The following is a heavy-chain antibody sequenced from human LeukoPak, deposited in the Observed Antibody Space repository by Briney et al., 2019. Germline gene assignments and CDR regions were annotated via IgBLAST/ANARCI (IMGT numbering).Heavy chain of an antibody. V-gene: IGHV1-69*04. J-gene: IGHJ5*02. CDR2: IIPILGIA. CDR1: GGTFSSYA. D-gene: IGHD5-24*01. Sequence: GSSVKVSCKASGGTFSSYAISWVRQAPGQGLEWMGRIIPILGIANYAQKFQGRVTITADKSTSTAYMELSSLRSEDTAVYYCARVQYPGGLVDPWGQGTLVTVSS. CDR3: ARVQYPGGLVDP.